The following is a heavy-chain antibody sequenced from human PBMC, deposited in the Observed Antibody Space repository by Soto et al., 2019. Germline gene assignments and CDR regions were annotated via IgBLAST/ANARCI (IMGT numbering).Heavy chain of an antibody. V-gene: IGHV1-18*01. CDR1: GYTFTSYG. D-gene: IGHD2-2*01. CDR2: ISAYNGNT. CDR3: ARGVIVVVPADTHRWWFDP. Sequence: ASVKVSCKASGYTFTSYGISWVRQAPGQGLEWMGWISAYNGNTNYAQKLQGRVTMTTDTSTSTAYMELRRLRSDDTAVYYCARGVIVVVPADTHRWWFDPWGQGSLVIVSS. J-gene: IGHJ5*02.